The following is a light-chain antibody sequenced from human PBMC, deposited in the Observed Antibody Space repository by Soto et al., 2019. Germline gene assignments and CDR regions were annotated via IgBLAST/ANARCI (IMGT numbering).Light chain of an antibody. V-gene: IGKV3-20*01. Sequence: EVVLTQSPGTLFLSPGERATLSCRASQSVSNNYLAWYQQTPGQAPRLLIYGASNRATGIPDRLSGSGSGTDFTLPIRRLEPEDFAVYYCQQYGTSGTFGQGTKVDIK. CDR3: QQYGTSGT. J-gene: IGKJ1*01. CDR1: QSVSNNY. CDR2: GAS.